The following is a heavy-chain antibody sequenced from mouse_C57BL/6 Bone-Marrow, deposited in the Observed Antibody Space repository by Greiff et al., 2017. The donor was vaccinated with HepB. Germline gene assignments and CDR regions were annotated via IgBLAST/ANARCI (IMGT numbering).Heavy chain of an antibody. V-gene: IGHV3-6*01. D-gene: IGHD1-1*01. CDR3: ADYYGSPWFAY. J-gene: IGHJ3*01. CDR2: ISYDGSN. Sequence: DVQLQESGPGLVKPSQSLSLTCSVTGCSITSGYYWNWIRQFPGNKLEWMGYISYDGSNNYNPSLKNRISITRDTSKNQFFLKLNSVTTEDTATYYCADYYGSPWFAYWGQGTLVTVSA. CDR1: GCSITSGYY.